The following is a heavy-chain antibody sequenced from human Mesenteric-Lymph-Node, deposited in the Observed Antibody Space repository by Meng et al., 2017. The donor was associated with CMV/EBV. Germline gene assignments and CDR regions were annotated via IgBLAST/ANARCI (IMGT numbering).Heavy chain of an antibody. CDR3: AHSSGIAAAGPFYFDY. CDR1: GFSLSNSGVA. V-gene: IGHV2-5*02. CDR2: IYWDNDK. J-gene: IGHJ4*02. D-gene: IGHD6-13*01. Sequence: QITLKEAGPTLGKPKETLTLTGTFPGFSLSNSGVAVGWFRQPPGKALEWLALIYWDNDKRYSPSLKSRLAITKGTSKHQVVLTMTHMDPVDTATYYCAHSSGIAAAGPFYFDYWGQGTLVTVSS.